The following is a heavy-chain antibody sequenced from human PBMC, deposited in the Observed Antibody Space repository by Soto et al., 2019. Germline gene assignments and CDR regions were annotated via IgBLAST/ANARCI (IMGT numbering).Heavy chain of an antibody. J-gene: IGHJ6*03. V-gene: IGHV4-39*01. CDR2: IYYSGST. D-gene: IGHD2-2*01. Sequence: QLQLQESGPGLVKPSETLSLTCTVSGGSISSSSYYWGWIRQPPGKGLEWIGNIYYSGSTYYNPSLKSRVTISVDTSKNQFSLKLSSVTAADTAVYYCARPGGYCSSTSCFYYMDVWGKGTTVTVSS. CDR1: GGSISSSSYY. CDR3: ARPGGYCSSTSCFYYMDV.